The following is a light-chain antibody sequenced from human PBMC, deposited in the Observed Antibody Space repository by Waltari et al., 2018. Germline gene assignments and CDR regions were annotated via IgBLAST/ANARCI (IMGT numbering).Light chain of an antibody. CDR1: QSVKNN. J-gene: IGKJ4*01. CDR2: KAS. V-gene: IGKV1-5*03. CDR3: QEYDSLPVT. Sequence: DIQMTQSPSSLSASVGDRVTITCRASQSVKNNLAWYQQAPGKAPKVLIHKASRLESGAPSRFSGRGYGTEFTLTISSLQPDXXXTYYCQEYDSLPVTFGGGTKVEI.